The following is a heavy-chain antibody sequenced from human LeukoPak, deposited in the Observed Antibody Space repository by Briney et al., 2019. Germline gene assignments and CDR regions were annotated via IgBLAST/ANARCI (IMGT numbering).Heavy chain of an antibody. J-gene: IGHJ5*02. D-gene: IGHD3-16*01. CDR2: IHTSWTT. V-gene: IGHV4-4*07. CDR3: ARGDYYDGGGRNWFDP. Sequence: SETLSLTCTASGGSMSDYYWSFIRQPAGNGLEWIGRIHTSWTTYFNPSLKSRVTMSVDTSKNQFSLRLTSMTAADTAVYFCARGDYYDGGGRNWFDPWGQGTLVTVSS. CDR1: GGSMSDYY.